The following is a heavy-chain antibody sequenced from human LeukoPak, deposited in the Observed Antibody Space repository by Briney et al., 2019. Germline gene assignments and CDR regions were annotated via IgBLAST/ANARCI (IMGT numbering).Heavy chain of an antibody. V-gene: IGHV3-7*01. Sequence: GGSRRLSCAASGFTFSSYWMSWVRQAPGKGLEWVANIKQDGSEKYYVDSVKGRFTISRDNAKNSLYLQMNSLRAEDTAVYYCARDWHGYYYYMDVWGKGTTVTVSS. CDR1: GFTFSSYW. CDR2: IKQDGSEK. CDR3: ARDWHGYYYYMDV. J-gene: IGHJ6*03.